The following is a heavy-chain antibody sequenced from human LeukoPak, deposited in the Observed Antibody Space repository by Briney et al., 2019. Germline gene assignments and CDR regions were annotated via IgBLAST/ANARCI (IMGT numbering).Heavy chain of an antibody. CDR1: GFTVSSNY. Sequence: GGSLRLSCAASGFTVSSNYMSWVRQAPGKGLEWVSVIYSGGSTYYADSVKGRFTISRDNSKNTLYLQMNSLRAEDTAVYYCARVQGRIQPNGLSEVWGQGTLVTVSS. CDR2: IYSGGST. D-gene: IGHD5-18*01. V-gene: IGHV3-53*01. J-gene: IGHJ1*01. CDR3: ARVQGRIQPNGLSEV.